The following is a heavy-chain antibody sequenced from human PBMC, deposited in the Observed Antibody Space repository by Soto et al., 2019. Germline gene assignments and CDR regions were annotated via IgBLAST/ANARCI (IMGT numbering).Heavy chain of an antibody. Sequence: GGSMRLSCGAAEFTCSAYWMHWVRQAPGKGLVWVSRTSPNGNEIAYADSVKGRFTISRDNAKNTLYLQMNSLRAEDTAVYYCVRGLAGTSDYWGRGTLVTVSS. D-gene: IGHD6-13*01. J-gene: IGHJ4*02. CDR2: TSPNGNEI. V-gene: IGHV3-74*01. CDR3: VRGLAGTSDY. CDR1: EFTCSAYW.